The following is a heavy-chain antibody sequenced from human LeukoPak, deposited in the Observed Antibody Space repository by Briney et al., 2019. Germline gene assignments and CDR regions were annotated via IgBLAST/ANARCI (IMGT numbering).Heavy chain of an antibody. CDR1: GGSFSGYY. Sequence: SETLSLTCAVYGGSFSGYYWSWIRQPPGKGLEWIGEINHSGSTNYNPSLKSRVTISVDTSKNQFSLKLSSVTAADTAVYFCARYCSSTSCCYYGMDVWGQGTTVTVSS. D-gene: IGHD2-2*01. J-gene: IGHJ6*02. CDR2: INHSGST. V-gene: IGHV4-34*01. CDR3: ARYCSSTSCCYYGMDV.